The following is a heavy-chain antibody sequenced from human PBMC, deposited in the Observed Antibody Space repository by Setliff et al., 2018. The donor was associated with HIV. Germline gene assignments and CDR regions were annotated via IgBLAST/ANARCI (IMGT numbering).Heavy chain of an antibody. CDR1: GASFSSGGYY. D-gene: IGHD3-22*01. V-gene: IGHV4-31*03. J-gene: IGHJ6*03. CDR2: MSYSGST. Sequence: SETLSLTCNVSGASFSSGGYYWSWIRQHPGKGLEWIGYMSYSGSTFYKSSLKSRVTMSIDTSKNQFSLRLSSVTAADTAVYYCARGFSGLFGGYYMDVWGKGTTVTVSS. CDR3: ARGFSGLFGGYYMDV.